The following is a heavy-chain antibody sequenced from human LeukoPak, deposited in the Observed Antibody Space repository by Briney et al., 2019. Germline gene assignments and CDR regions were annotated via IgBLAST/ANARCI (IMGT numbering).Heavy chain of an antibody. D-gene: IGHD6-13*01. CDR3: ARGRRPPSSWLSY. J-gene: IGHJ4*02. CDR1: GYTFTSYG. CDR2: MNPNSGNT. V-gene: IGHV1-8*01. Sequence: GASVKVSCKASGYTFTSYGINWVRQATGRGLEWMGWMNPNSGNTGYAQKFQGRVTMTRNTSISTAYMELSSLRSEDTAVYYCARGRRPPSSWLSYWGQGTLVTVSS.